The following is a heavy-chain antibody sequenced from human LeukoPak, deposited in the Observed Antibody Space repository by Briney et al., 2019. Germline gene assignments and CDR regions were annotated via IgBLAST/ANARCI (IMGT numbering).Heavy chain of an antibody. V-gene: IGHV4-31*03. Sequence: SETLSLTCTVSGGSISSRGYYWSWIRQHPGKGLEWIGYIYYSGSTYYNPSLKSRVTISVDTSKNQFSLKLSSVTAADTAVYYCARGRDYYDSSGYYDYWGQGTLVTVSS. CDR2: IYYSGST. CDR3: ARGRDYYDSSGYYDY. CDR1: GGSISSRGYY. D-gene: IGHD3-22*01. J-gene: IGHJ4*02.